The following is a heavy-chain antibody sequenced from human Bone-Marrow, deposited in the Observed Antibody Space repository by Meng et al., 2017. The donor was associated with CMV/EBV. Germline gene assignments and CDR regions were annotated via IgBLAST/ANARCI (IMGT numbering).Heavy chain of an antibody. CDR1: GFSVSNNY. CDR2: IYSGGDS. CDR3: ARGYWRNGHPN. D-gene: IGHD2-15*01. Sequence: GGSLRLSCAPSGFSVSNNYMGWVRQAPGKGLEWVSDIYSGGDSYYADSVEGRFTISRDNSNNTLYLQMSRLRPDDTAVYYCARGYWRNGHPNWGQGTLVTVSS. V-gene: IGHV3-66*02. J-gene: IGHJ4*02.